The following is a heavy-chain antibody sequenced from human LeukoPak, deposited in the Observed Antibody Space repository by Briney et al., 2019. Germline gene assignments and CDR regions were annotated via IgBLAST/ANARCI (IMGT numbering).Heavy chain of an antibody. V-gene: IGHV4-34*01. CDR3: ARSKRQTTVTTHWFDP. D-gene: IGHD4-17*01. CDR1: GGSFSGYY. Sequence: SETLSLTCAVYGGSFSGYYWSWIRQPPGKGLEWIGEINHSGSTNYNPSLKSRVTISVDTSKNQFSLKLSSVTAADTAVYYCARSKRQTTVTTHWFDPWGQGTLVTVSS. CDR2: INHSGST. J-gene: IGHJ5*02.